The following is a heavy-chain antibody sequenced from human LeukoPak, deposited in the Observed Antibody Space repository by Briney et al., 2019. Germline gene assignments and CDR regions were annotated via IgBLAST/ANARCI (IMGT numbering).Heavy chain of an antibody. CDR1: GGSISSYY. CDR2: IYYSGST. Sequence: PSETLSLTCTVSGGSISSYYWSWIRQPPGKGLEWIGYIYYSGSTNYNPSLKSRVTISVDTSKNQFSLKLNSVTAADTAVYYCARDGGRYYDSSEGWFDPWGQGTLVTVSS. J-gene: IGHJ5*02. CDR3: ARDGGRYYDSSEGWFDP. D-gene: IGHD3-22*01. V-gene: IGHV4-59*01.